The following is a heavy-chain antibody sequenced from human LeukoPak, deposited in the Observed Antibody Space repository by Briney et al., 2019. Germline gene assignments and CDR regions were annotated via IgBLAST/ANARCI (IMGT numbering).Heavy chain of an antibody. V-gene: IGHV3-74*01. CDR1: GFTFSKYW. CDR2: INTDGTAT. D-gene: IGHD6-19*01. Sequence: GGSLRLPCAASGFTFSKYWMLWVRQAPGKGLESVSRINTDGTATTYADSVKGRFTVSRDNADNTMFLQMNSVRDEDTAVYYCATKQWLAPPPDSWGQGTPVTVSS. CDR3: ATKQWLAPPPDS. J-gene: IGHJ4*02.